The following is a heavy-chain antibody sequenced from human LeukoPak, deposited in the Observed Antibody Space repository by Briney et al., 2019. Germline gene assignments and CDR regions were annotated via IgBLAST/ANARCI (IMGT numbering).Heavy chain of an antibody. CDR1: GLTFTTAW. D-gene: IGHD1-26*01. CDR2: INGEGNVI. CDR3: VRALLGSSDY. J-gene: IGHJ4*02. V-gene: IGHV3-74*01. Sequence: GGSLRLSCAASGLTFTTAWMHWVRQAPGKGLVWVSRINGEGNVITYADSVKGRFTISRDNAKNTLYLQMSSLRAEDTAVYYCVRALLGSSDYWGQGTLVTVSS.